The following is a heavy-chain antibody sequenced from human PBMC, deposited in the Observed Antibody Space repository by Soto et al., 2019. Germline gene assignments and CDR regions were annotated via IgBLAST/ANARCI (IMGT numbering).Heavy chain of an antibody. CDR1: GGTFSNYT. V-gene: IGHV1-69*01. CDR3: ARSSPYIVVRKPTGNQDYYGMDV. J-gene: IGHJ6*02. Sequence: QVQLVQSGAEVKKPGSSVKVFCKASGGTFSNYTISWVRQAPGQGLEWMGGIIPVFGTTDYEQKFQGRVTIPADGSTSTAYMRLSSLRSADTAVYYCARSSPYIVVRKPTGNQDYYGMDVWGQGTTVTGSS. CDR2: IIPVFGTT. D-gene: IGHD2-2*01.